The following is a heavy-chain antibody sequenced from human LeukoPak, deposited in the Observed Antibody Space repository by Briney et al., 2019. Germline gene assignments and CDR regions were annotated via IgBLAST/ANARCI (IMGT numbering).Heavy chain of an antibody. Sequence: SETLSLTCGVSGGSVSSTNWWTWIGQPPGKGLERIGEVHLDGRTNFNPSLKSRLTMSVDLSENHVSLKLTSVTAADTAVYYCAREGGFYRPLDYSGQGTLVTVSS. CDR3: AREGGFYRPLDY. CDR2: VHLDGRT. V-gene: IGHV4-4*02. CDR1: GGSVSSTNW. J-gene: IGHJ4*02. D-gene: IGHD6-25*01.